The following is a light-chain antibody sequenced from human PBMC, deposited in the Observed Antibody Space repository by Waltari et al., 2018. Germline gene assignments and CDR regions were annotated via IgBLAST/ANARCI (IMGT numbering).Light chain of an antibody. CDR2: WAS. Sequence: SQSVLYSSDNKNYLAWYQQKPGQPPKLLIYWASSRESGVPDRFSGSESGTDFTLTISSLRAEDVAVYYCHQYYTTPWTFGQGTKVEIK. J-gene: IGKJ1*01. V-gene: IGKV4-1*01. CDR3: HQYYTTPWT. CDR1: QSVLYSSDNKNY.